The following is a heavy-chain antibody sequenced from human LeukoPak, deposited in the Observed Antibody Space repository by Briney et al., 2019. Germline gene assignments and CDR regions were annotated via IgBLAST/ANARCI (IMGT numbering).Heavy chain of an antibody. CDR2: ISGSGGST. CDR1: GFTFSSYA. CDR3: AKDSAAGDYYYYMDV. J-gene: IGHJ6*03. D-gene: IGHD6-13*01. Sequence: TGGSLRLSCAASGFTFSSYAMSWVRQAPGKGLEWVSAISGSGGSTYYADSVKGRFTISRDNSKNTLYLQMNSLRAEDTAVYYCAKDSAAGDYYYYMDVWGKGTTVTVSS. V-gene: IGHV3-23*01.